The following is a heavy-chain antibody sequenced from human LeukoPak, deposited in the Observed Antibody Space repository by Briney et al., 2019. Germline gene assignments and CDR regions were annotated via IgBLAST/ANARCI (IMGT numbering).Heavy chain of an antibody. J-gene: IGHJ4*02. CDR2: IWYDGSNK. CDR3: ARSGGVTYGSGSYYNNY. CDR1: GFTFSSYG. D-gene: IGHD3-10*01. Sequence: GRSLRLSCAASGFTFSSYGMHWVRQAPGKGLEWVAVIWYDGSNKYYADSVKGRFTISRDNSKNTLYLQMNSLRAEDTAVYYCARSGGVTYGSGSYYNNYWGQGTLVTVSS. V-gene: IGHV3-33*01.